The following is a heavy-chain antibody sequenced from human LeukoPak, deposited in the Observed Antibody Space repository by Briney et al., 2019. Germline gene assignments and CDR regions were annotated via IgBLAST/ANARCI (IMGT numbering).Heavy chain of an antibody. D-gene: IGHD2-15*01. J-gene: IGHJ4*02. CDR2: INHSGST. CDR1: GGSFSAYY. CDR3: ARKCGGGSCYNY. V-gene: IGHV4-34*01. Sequence: SETLSLTCAVYGGSFSAYYWSWIRQPPGKGLEWIGEINHSGSTNYNPSLKSRVTISIDTSKNQFSQKLSSVTAADTAVYYCARKCGGGSCYNYWGQGTLVTVSS.